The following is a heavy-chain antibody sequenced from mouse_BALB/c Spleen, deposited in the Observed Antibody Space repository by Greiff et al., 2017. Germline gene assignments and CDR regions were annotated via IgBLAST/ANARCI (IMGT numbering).Heavy chain of an antibody. J-gene: IGHJ1*01. CDR2: ISYSGST. Sequence: EVQVVESGPSLVKPSQTLSLTCSVTGDSITSGYWNWIRKFPGNKLEYMGYISYSGSTYYNPSLKSRISITRDTSKNQYYLQLNSVTTEDTATYYCARYGGNYIRGWYFDVWGAGTTVTVAS. CDR1: GDSITSGY. CDR3: ARYGGNYIRGWYFDV. D-gene: IGHD1-1*02. V-gene: IGHV3-8*02.